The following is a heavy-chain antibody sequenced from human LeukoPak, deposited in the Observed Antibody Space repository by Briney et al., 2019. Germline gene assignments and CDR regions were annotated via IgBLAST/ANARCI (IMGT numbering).Heavy chain of an antibody. CDR3: AREWIQLWPLDY. J-gene: IGHJ4*02. CDR2: ISSSSSTI. V-gene: IGHV3-48*04. CDR1: GFTFSSYS. Sequence: GGSLRLSCAASGFTFSSYSMNWVRQAPGKGLEWVSCISSSSSTIYYADSVKGRFTISRDNAKNSLYLQMNSLRAEDTAVYYCAREWIQLWPLDYWGQGTLVTVSS. D-gene: IGHD5-18*01.